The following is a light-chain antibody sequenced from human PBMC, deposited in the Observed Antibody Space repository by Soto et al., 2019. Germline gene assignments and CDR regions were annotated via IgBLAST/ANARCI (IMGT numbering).Light chain of an antibody. Sequence: DIVLTQSPDSLAVSLGERATVNCKSSQSVLSSSNNKNYLAWYQQRPGQPPNLLIYWASTRESGVPDRFSGCGCGTDFTLTISSLQAEDVAVYYCQQYFSTPLTFGGGTKVEIK. V-gene: IGKV4-1*01. CDR3: QQYFSTPLT. J-gene: IGKJ4*01. CDR2: WAS. CDR1: QSVLSSSNNKNY.